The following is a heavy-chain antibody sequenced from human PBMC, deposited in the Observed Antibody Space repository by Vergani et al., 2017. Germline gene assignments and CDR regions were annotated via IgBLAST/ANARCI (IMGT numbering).Heavy chain of an antibody. CDR3: ARDPLTVTTLGYYYYYMDV. Sequence: EVQLLESGGGLVQPGGSLRLSCAASGFTFSSYAMSWVRQAPGKGLEWVSAISGSGGSTYYADSVKGRFTISRDNSKNTLYLQMNSLRAEDTAVYYCARDPLTVTTLGYYYYYMDVWGKGTTVTVSS. D-gene: IGHD4-17*01. V-gene: IGHV3-23*01. J-gene: IGHJ6*03. CDR1: GFTFSSYA. CDR2: ISGSGGST.